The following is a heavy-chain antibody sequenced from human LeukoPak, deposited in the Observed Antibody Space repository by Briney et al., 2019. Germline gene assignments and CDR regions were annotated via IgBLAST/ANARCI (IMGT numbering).Heavy chain of an antibody. CDR1: GGSVSSGSYY. D-gene: IGHD1-26*01. Sequence: SETLSLTCTVSGGSVSSGSYYWSWIRQPPGKGLEWIGYIYYSGSTNYNPSLKSRVTISVDTSKNPFSLKLSSVTAADTAVYYCARAYSGSYLYYYYYGMDVWGQGTTVTVSS. CDR3: ARAYSGSYLYYYYYGMDV. V-gene: IGHV4-61*01. J-gene: IGHJ6*02. CDR2: IYYSGST.